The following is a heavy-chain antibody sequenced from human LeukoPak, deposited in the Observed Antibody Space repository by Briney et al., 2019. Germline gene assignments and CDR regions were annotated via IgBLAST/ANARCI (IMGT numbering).Heavy chain of an antibody. CDR3: AGSRYPEPQELNY. Sequence: GRTLRLSCAASVFTFDVYAMHCVPGAPAKGLECGLGINWYSGNIRCADSVKGQFTISRDNAKISLYLQMNSLSAEDTAVYYCAGSRYPEPQELNYWGQGTLVTVSS. V-gene: IGHV3-9*01. CDR2: INWYSGNI. CDR1: VFTFDVYA. J-gene: IGHJ4*02. D-gene: IGHD1-7*01.